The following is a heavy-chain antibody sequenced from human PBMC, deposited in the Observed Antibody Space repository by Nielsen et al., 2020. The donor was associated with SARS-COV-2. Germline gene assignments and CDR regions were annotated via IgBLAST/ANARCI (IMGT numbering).Heavy chain of an antibody. Sequence: SETLSLTCAVYGGSFSGYYWSWIRQPPGKGLEWIGEINHSGSTNYNPSLKSRVTISVDTSKNQFSLKLSFVTAADTAVYYCARRRVAARRDYYYGMDVWGQGTTVTVSS. V-gene: IGHV4-34*01. D-gene: IGHD6-6*01. J-gene: IGHJ6*02. CDR3: ARRRVAARRDYYYGMDV. CDR1: GGSFSGYY. CDR2: INHSGST.